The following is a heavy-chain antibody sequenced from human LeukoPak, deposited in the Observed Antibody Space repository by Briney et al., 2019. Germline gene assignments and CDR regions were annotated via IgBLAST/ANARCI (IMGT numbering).Heavy chain of an antibody. CDR2: ISAYNGNT. J-gene: IGHJ4*02. V-gene: IGHV1-18*01. D-gene: IGHD3-22*01. CDR1: GGTFSSYA. CDR3: AITPGGYDSSGYYPDY. Sequence: ASVNVSCKASGGTFSSYAISWVRQAPGQGLEWMGWISAYNGNTNYAQKLQGRVTMTTDTSTSTAYMELRSLRSGDTAVYYCAITPGGYDSSGYYPDYWGQGTLVTVSS.